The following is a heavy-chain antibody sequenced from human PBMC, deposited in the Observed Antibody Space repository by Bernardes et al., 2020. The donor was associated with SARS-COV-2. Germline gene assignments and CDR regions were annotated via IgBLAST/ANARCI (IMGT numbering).Heavy chain of an antibody. J-gene: IGHJ5*02. CDR3: ARESLLGRHTAMVNWFDP. D-gene: IGHD5-18*01. V-gene: IGHV4-31*03. Sequence: SETLSLTCTVSGGSISSGGYYWSWIRQHPGKGLEWIGYIYYSGSTYYNPSLKSRVTISVDTSKNQFSLKLSSVTAADTAVYYCARESLLGRHTAMVNWFDPWGQGTLVTVSS. CDR2: IYYSGST. CDR1: GGSISSGGYY.